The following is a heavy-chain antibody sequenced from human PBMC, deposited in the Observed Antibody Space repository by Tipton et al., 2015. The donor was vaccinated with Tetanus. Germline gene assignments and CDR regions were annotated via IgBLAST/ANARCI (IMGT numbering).Heavy chain of an antibody. CDR3: ARAGEGGYDATMGVYYYYMDV. V-gene: IGHV4-59*01. CDR1: GASISTYS. D-gene: IGHD5-12*01. J-gene: IGHJ6*03. CDR2: LYFSGNT. Sequence: TLSLTCTVSGASISTYSWTWIRQSPGKGLEWIAYLYFSGNTNYNPSLKTRVTMSPDTSKNQVSLRLNSVTAADTAVYYCARAGEGGYDATMGVYYYYMDVWGKGITVAVSS.